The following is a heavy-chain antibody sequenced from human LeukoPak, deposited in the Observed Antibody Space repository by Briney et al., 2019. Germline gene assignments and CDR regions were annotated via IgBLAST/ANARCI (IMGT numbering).Heavy chain of an antibody. CDR2: IWYDGSNK. J-gene: IGHJ3*02. D-gene: IGHD5-18*01. V-gene: IGHV3-33*01. CDR1: GFTFSSYG. Sequence: GALRLSCAASGFTFSSYGMHWVRQAPGKGLGWVAVIWYDGSNKYYADSVKGRFTISRDNSKNTLYLQMNSLRAEDTAVYYCARDGRGYSYGPNDAFDIWGQGTMVTVSS. CDR3: ARDGRGYSYGPNDAFDI.